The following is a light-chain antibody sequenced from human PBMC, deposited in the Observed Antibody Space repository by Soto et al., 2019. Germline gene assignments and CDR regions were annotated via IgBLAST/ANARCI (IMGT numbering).Light chain of an antibody. J-gene: IGLJ1*01. CDR1: SSDVGAYNY. CDR3: SSYTSSSTLYV. V-gene: IGLV2-14*01. Sequence: QSVLTQPRSVSGSPGQSVTISCTGSSSDVGAYNYVSWYQHHPGKAPKLMIYEVSNRPSGVSNRFSGSKSGNTASLTISGLQAEDEADYYCSSYTSSSTLYVFGTGTKVTVL. CDR2: EVS.